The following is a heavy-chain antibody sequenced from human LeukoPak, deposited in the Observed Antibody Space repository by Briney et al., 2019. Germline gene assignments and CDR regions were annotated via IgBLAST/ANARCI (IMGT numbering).Heavy chain of an antibody. CDR3: AKDQSVVTVEFDY. CDR1: GFTFSSYA. D-gene: IGHD2-15*01. Sequence: QSGGSLRFSCAASGFTFSSYAMSWVRQAPGKGLEWVSAISGSGGSTYYADSVKGRFTISRDNSKNTLYLQMNSLRAEDTAVYYCAKDQSVVTVEFDYWVQGTLVTVSS. CDR2: ISGSGGST. J-gene: IGHJ4*02. V-gene: IGHV3-23*01.